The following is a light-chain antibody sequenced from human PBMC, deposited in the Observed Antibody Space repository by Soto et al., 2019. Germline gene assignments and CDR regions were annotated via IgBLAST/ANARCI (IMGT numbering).Light chain of an antibody. J-gene: IGLJ2*01. CDR2: GNT. Sequence: QSVLTQPPSVSGAPGQRVTISCTGSSSDIGAGYDVHWYQQLPGTAPKLLIHGNTNRPSGVPDRFSGSKSDTSASLAITGLQAEDEAVYYCHSYDSRLSGHVLFGGGTKLTVL. V-gene: IGLV1-40*01. CDR3: HSYDSRLSGHVL. CDR1: SSDIGAGYD.